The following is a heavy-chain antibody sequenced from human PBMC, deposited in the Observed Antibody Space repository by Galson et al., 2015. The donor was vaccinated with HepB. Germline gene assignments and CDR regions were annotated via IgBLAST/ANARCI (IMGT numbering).Heavy chain of an antibody. CDR2: IDAYTGGT. CDR3: ARWESTPYRNYLDY. V-gene: IGHV1-2*02. D-gene: IGHD1-26*01. CDR1: GYTFTGYH. Sequence: SVKVSCKASGYTFTGYHMHWVRQAPGQGLEWMGWIDAYTGGTNYPQKFQGKVTMTRDTSTSAAYMELSSLRSDDTAVYFCARWESTPYRNYLDYWGQGTLVTVSS. J-gene: IGHJ4*02.